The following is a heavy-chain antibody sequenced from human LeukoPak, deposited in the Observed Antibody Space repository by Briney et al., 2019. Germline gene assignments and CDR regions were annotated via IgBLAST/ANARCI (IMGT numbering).Heavy chain of an antibody. V-gene: IGHV4-34*01. J-gene: IGHJ5*02. CDR2: INHSGST. CDR3: ARGVSLGYCSSTSCYNDWFDP. CDR1: GGSFSGYY. Sequence: PSETLSLTCAVYGGSFSGYYWSWIRQPPGKGLEWIGEINHSGSTNYNPSLKSRVTLSVDTSKNQFSLKLSSVTAADTAVYYCARGVSLGYCSSTSCYNDWFDPWGQGTLVTVSS. D-gene: IGHD2-2*02.